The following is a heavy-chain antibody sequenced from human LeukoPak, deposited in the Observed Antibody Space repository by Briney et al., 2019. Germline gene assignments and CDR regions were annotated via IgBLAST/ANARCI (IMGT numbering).Heavy chain of an antibody. D-gene: IGHD5-24*01. Sequence: GGSLRLSCAASGFTFSSYAMHWVRQAPGKGLEWVAVISYDGSNKYYADSVKGRFTISRDNSKNTLYLQMNSLRAEDTAVYYCAREGDGYNIFDYWGQGTLVTVSS. CDR1: GFTFSSYA. CDR3: AREGDGYNIFDY. J-gene: IGHJ4*02. CDR2: ISYDGSNK. V-gene: IGHV3-30-3*01.